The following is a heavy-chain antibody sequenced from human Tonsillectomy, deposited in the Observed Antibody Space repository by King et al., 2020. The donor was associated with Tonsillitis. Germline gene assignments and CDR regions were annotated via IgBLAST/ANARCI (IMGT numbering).Heavy chain of an antibody. CDR2: IYWNDDK. Sequence: VTLKESGPTLVKPTQTLTLTCTFSGFSLSTSGVGVGWIRQPPGKALEWLALIYWNDDKRYSPSLKSRLTITKDTSKNQVVLTMTNMDPVDTATYYCAHTPCSGWYGWYHRALTFDYWGQGTLVTVSS. D-gene: IGHD6-19*01. V-gene: IGHV2-5*01. CDR1: GFSLSTSGVG. CDR3: AHTPCSGWYGWYHRALTFDY. J-gene: IGHJ4*02.